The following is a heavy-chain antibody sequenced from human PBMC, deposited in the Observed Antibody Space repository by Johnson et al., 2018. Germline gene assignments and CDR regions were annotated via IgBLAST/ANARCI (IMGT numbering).Heavy chain of an antibody. CDR2: ISTDGSNK. J-gene: IGHJ4*02. CDR1: GFTFRTSG. D-gene: IGHD1-1*01. Sequence: QVQLVQSGGGVVQPGRSLRLSCSASGFTFRTSGLHWVRQAPGKGLEWVAFISTDGSNKNHADSVRGRFTISRDNSQNTLYLQMSSLRPDDTAVYYCAKDDRDNHYWGQGTLVTVS. V-gene: IGHV3-30*18. CDR3: AKDDRDNHY.